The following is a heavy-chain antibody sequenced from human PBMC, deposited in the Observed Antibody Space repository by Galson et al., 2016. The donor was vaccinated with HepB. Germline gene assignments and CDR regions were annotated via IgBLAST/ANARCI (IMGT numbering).Heavy chain of an antibody. CDR1: GVSFSTYY. CDR2: MSHSGIT. V-gene: IGHV4-34*01. J-gene: IGHJ3*01. Sequence: ETLSLTCAVYGVSFSTYYWIWIRQPPGKGLEWIGEMSHSGITNYNPSLKSRVTISVDTSKNQFSLRLSSVTAADTAVYNCASLLGYCSGGSCYFPWGQGTMVTVSS. D-gene: IGHD2-15*01. CDR3: ASLLGYCSGGSCYFP.